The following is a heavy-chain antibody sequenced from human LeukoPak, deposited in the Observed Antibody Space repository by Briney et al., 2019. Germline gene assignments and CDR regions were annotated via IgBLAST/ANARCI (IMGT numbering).Heavy chain of an antibody. V-gene: IGHV4-59*01. Sequence: SETLSLTCTVSGGSISSYYWSWIRQPPGKGLEWIGYIYYSGSTNYNPSLKSRVTISVDTSKNQFSLKLSSVTAADTAVYYCARFKDYYYGSEKALDPWGQGTLVTVSS. CDR3: ARFKDYYYGSEKALDP. CDR1: GGSISSYY. D-gene: IGHD3-10*01. CDR2: IYYSGST. J-gene: IGHJ5*02.